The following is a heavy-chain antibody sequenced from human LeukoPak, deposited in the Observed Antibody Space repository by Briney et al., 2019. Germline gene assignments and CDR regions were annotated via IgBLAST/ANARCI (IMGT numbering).Heavy chain of an antibody. J-gene: IGHJ4*02. Sequence: SETLSLTCTVSGGSISSGGYYWSWIRQHPGKGLEWIGYIYYSGSTYYNPSLKSRVTISVDTSKNQFSLKLSSVTAADTAVYYCAREGGVTTNFDYWGQGTLVTVSS. CDR3: AREGGVTTNFDY. CDR2: IYYSGST. V-gene: IGHV4-31*03. CDR1: GGSISSGGYY. D-gene: IGHD4-17*01.